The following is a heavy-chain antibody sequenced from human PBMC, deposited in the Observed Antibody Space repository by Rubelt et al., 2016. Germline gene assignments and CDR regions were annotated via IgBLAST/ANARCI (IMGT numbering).Heavy chain of an antibody. J-gene: IGHJ5*02. CDR2: INAGNGNT. D-gene: IGHD6-19*01. V-gene: IGHV1-3*01. Sequence: QVQLVQSGAEVKKPGASVKVSCKASGYTFTSYAMHWVRQAPGQRLEWMGWINAGNGNTKYSQKFHGRVTINRDTSASTAYMELGSLRSEDTAVYYCAGVIWGSGWSNNWFDPWGQGTLVTVSS. CDR1: GYTFTSYA. CDR3: AGVIWGSGWSNNWFDP.